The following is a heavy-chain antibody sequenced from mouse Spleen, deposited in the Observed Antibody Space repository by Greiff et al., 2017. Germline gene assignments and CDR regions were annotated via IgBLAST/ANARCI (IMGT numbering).Heavy chain of an antibody. V-gene: IGHV1-52*01. CDR1: GYTFTSYW. CDR2: IDPSDSET. CDR3: ASSYGSSYDAMDY. Sequence: QVQLQQPGAELVSPGSSVKLSCKASGYTFTSYWMHWVKQRPIQGLEWIGNIDPSDSETHYNQKFKDKATLTVDKSSSTAYMQLSSLTSEDSAVYYCASSYGSSYDAMDYWGQGTSVTVSS. D-gene: IGHD1-1*01. J-gene: IGHJ4*01.